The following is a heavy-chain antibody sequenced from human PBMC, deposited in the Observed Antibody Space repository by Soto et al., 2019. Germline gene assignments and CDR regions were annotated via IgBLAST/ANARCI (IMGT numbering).Heavy chain of an antibody. J-gene: IGHJ4*02. CDR3: ARAWAGYYDSSGGVDY. CDR2: IYYSGNT. V-gene: IGHV4-30-4*01. CDR1: GGSISSGDYY. Sequence: QVQLEESGPGLVKPSQTLSLTCTVSGGSISSGDYYWNWIRQPPGKGLEWIGYIYYSGNTYYNPSLKSRVTISVDTSKNHFSLNLSSGTAADTAVYYCARAWAGYYDSSGGVDYWGQGTLVTVSS. D-gene: IGHD3-22*01.